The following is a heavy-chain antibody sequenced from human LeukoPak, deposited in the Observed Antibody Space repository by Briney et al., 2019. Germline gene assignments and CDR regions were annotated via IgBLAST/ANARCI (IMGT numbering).Heavy chain of an antibody. J-gene: IGHJ4*02. Sequence: GGSLKLSCVASGITFSGSTVHWVRQAPGKGLEWVSAISGSGGSTYYADSVKGRFTISRDNSKNTLYLQMNSLRAEDTAVYYCAKEGRIWFGELFGYYFDYWGQGTLVTVSS. CDR3: AKEGRIWFGELFGYYFDY. D-gene: IGHD3-10*01. V-gene: IGHV3-23*01. CDR1: GITFSGST. CDR2: ISGSGGST.